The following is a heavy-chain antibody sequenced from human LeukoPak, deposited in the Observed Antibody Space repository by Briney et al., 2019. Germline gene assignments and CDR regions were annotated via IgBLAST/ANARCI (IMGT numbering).Heavy chain of an antibody. J-gene: IGHJ4*02. CDR1: GGSISSGGYY. Sequence: SETLSLTCTVSGGSISSGGYYWSWIRQPPGKGLEWIGYFYHSGISYYNPSLKSRVTISVDTSKNQFSLKLSSVTAADTAVYYCARGDYYGSGSRYFDYWGQGTLATVSS. V-gene: IGHV4-30-2*01. CDR2: FYHSGIS. CDR3: ARGDYYGSGSRYFDY. D-gene: IGHD3-10*01.